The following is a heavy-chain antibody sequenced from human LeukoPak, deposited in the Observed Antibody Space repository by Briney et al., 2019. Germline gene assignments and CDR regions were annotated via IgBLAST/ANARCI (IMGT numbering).Heavy chain of an antibody. CDR3: ARCYVSFVTAIEDYHHYMDV. CDR1: GGSFSDYY. J-gene: IGHJ6*03. D-gene: IGHD2-21*02. V-gene: IGHV4-34*01. CDR2: TYHSGST. Sequence: SETLSLTCAVYGGSFSDYYWSWIRQPPGRGLEWIGSTYHSGSTYHNPSLKSRVTISVDTSKNQFSVKLSSVTAADTAVYYCARCYVSFVTAIEDYHHYMDVWGKGTTVTVSS.